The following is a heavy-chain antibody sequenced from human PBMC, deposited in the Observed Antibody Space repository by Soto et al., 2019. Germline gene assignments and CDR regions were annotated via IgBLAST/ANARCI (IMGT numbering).Heavy chain of an antibody. CDR1: GFTFSSYA. D-gene: IGHD3-10*01. CDR2: ISSDGKDK. J-gene: IGHJ4*02. V-gene: IGHV3-30*18. CDR3: AKDSGRGSADYYFDY. Sequence: QVQLVESGGGVVQHGRSLRLSCAASGFTFSSYAIHWVRQAPGKGLEWVAVISSDGKDKYSADSMKGRFAISRDNSKNTLYLQMNSLRAEDTAVYYCAKDSGRGSADYYFDYWCQGTLVTVSS.